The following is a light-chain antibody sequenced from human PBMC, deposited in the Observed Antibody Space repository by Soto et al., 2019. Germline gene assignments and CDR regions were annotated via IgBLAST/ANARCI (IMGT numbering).Light chain of an antibody. CDR1: SSNIGAGYD. J-gene: IGLJ1*01. CDR3: QSYDSSLSGYV. Sequence: QAVVTQPPSVSGAPGQRVNISCNGSSSNIGAGYDVHWYQQLPGTAPKVLIYGNSNRPSGVPDRFSGSKSGTSASLAITGLQAEDEADYYCQSYDSSLSGYVFGTGTKLTVL. CDR2: GNS. V-gene: IGLV1-40*01.